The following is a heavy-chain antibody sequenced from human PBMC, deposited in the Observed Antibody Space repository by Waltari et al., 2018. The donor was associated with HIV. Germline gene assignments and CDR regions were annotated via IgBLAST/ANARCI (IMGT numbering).Heavy chain of an antibody. Sequence: DYTMHWVRQAPGKGLEWVSLISWDGGSTFYADSVKGRFTIARANSKNSLYLEMNSLRIEDTALYYCAKDRKDGDYVGGYYYYAMDVWGQGTTVTVSS. CDR1: DYT. V-gene: IGHV3-43*01. D-gene: IGHD4-17*01. CDR2: ISWDGGST. J-gene: IGHJ6*02. CDR3: AKDRKDGDYVGGYYYYAMDV.